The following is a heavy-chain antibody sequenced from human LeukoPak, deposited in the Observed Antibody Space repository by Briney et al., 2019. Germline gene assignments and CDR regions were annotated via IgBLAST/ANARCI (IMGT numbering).Heavy chain of an antibody. CDR2: ISYDGSHK. V-gene: IGHV3-30*18. J-gene: IGHJ4*02. D-gene: IGHD3-10*01. CDR1: GFTFSSYG. Sequence: GGSLRLSCAASGFTFSSYGMHWVRQAPGKGLEWVAVISYDGSHKYYADSVKGRFTISRDNSKNTLYLQMNSLRAEDTAVYYCAKDRGHEGLLWFGDPTYYFDYWGQGTLVTVSS. CDR3: AKDRGHEGLLWFGDPTYYFDY.